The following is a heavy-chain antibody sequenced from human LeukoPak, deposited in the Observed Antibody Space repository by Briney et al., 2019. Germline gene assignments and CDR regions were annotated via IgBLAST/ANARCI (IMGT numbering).Heavy chain of an antibody. CDR1: GFTFNSYV. V-gene: IGHV3-30*04. CDR3: ARGEDGFWSGYVEH. CDR2: ISYDGSNN. Sequence: PGRSLRLSCAASGFTFNSYVLHWVRQAPGKGLEWVAVISYDGSNNYYGESVKGRFTISRDNSKNMVYLQMNSLRPEDTAVYYCARGEDGFWSGYVEHWGQGTLVTVSS. D-gene: IGHD3-3*01. J-gene: IGHJ1*01.